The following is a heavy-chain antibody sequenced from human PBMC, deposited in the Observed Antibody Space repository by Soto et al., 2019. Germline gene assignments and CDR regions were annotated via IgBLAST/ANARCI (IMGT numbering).Heavy chain of an antibody. J-gene: IGHJ4*02. Sequence: LSLTCTISGGSVSVYYWSWIRQSTGQGLEWIGYIYASGSPYYNPSLRSRVTISADTSKNRISLKLTSPTAADTAVYYCARGVGSSPPQYWGRGTLVTVSS. CDR3: ARGVGSSPPQY. V-gene: IGHV4-59*02. CDR1: GGSVSVYY. D-gene: IGHD1-26*01. CDR2: IYASGSP.